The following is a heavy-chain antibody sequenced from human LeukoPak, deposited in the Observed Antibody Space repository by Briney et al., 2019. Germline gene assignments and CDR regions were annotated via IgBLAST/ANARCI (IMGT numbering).Heavy chain of an antibody. J-gene: IGHJ4*02. V-gene: IGHV3-33*06. Sequence: TGGSLRLSCAASGFPFGTYSMNWVRQAPGKGLEWVAVIWYDGSNKYYADSVKGRFTISRDNSKNTLYLQMNSLRAEDTAVYYCAKDTPADRDGYNGGFDYWGQGTLVTVSS. CDR2: IWYDGSNK. D-gene: IGHD5-24*01. CDR3: AKDTPADRDGYNGGFDY. CDR1: GFPFGTYS.